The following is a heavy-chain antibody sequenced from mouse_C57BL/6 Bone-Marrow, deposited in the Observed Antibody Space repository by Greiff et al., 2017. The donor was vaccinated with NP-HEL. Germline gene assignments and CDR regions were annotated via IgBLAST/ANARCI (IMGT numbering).Heavy chain of an antibody. D-gene: IGHD1-1*01. CDR3: AREYYGSIYYFDY. CDR1: GISITTGNYR. J-gene: IGHJ2*01. CDR2: IYYSGTI. V-gene: IGHV3-5*01. Sequence: VQLQQSGPGLVKPSQTVFLTCTVTGISITTGNYRWSWIRQFPGNKLEWIGYIYYSGTITYNPSLTSRTTITRDTPKNQFFLEMNSLTAEDTATYYCAREYYGSIYYFDYWGQGTTLTVSS.